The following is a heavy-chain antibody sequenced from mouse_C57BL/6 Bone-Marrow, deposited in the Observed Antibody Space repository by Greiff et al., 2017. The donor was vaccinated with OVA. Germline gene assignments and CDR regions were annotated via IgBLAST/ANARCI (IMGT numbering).Heavy chain of an antibody. CDR1: GYSITSGYY. Sequence: EVQLQQSGPGLVKPSQSLSLTCSVTGYSITSGYYWNWIRQFPGNKLEWMGYISYDGSNNYNPSLTNRISITSDKSKNQLFLKLNSVTTEDTATYYCAREGNYFDYWGQGATLTVSS. J-gene: IGHJ2*01. CDR3: AREGNYFDY. V-gene: IGHV3-6*01. CDR2: ISYDGSN.